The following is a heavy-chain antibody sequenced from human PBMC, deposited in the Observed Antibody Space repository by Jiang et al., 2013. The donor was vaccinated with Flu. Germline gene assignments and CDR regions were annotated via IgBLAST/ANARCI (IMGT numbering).Heavy chain of an antibody. V-gene: IGHV1-18*01. CDR3: ARDEGAVAGRFPGDY. CDR2: ISAYNGNT. J-gene: IGHJ4*02. Sequence: SYGISWVRQAPGQGLEWMGWISAYNGNTNYAQKLQGRVTMTTDTSTSTAYMELRSLRSDDTAVYYCARDEGAVAGRFPGDYWGQGTLVTVSS. D-gene: IGHD6-19*01. CDR1: SYG.